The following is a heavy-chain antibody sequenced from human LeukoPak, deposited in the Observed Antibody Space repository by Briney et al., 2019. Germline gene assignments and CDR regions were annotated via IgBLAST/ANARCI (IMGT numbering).Heavy chain of an antibody. CDR1: LDSLSSYN. CDR2: IYASGST. CDR3: ARWRSSSSDFDY. Sequence: SGTLSHTPTISLDSLSSYNRSCIPDPPRKGLERIGHIYASGSTNYNPSLKGRVTISVDTSKNQFSLELSSVTAAGTAVYYCARWRSSSSDFDYWGQGTLVTVSS. V-gene: IGHV4-4*09. D-gene: IGHD6-6*01. J-gene: IGHJ4*02.